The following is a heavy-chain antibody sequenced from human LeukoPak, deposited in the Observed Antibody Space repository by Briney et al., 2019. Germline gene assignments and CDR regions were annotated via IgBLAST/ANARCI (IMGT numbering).Heavy chain of an antibody. CDR1: GFTFSSYS. CDR2: ISSSSSYI. D-gene: IGHD1-26*01. CDR3: ARDEWGDAFDI. J-gene: IGHJ3*02. Sequence: GGSLRLSCAASGFTFSSYSMIWVRQAPGKGVEGVSSISSSSSYIHSADSVRGRFTISRDNAKNSLFLQMNSLRAEDTAVYYCARDEWGDAFDIWGQGTMVTVFS. V-gene: IGHV3-21*01.